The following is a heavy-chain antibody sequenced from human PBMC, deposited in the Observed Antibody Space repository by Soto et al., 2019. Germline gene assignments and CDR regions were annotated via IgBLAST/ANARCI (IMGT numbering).Heavy chain of an antibody. CDR1: GFTFSSYW. J-gene: IGHJ4*02. CDR2: IKQDGSET. V-gene: IGHV3-7*01. Sequence: GGSLRLSCGASGFTFSSYWMNWVRQAPGKGLEWVANIKQDGSETSYVDSVKGRFTISRDNAKNSLYLQMNSLRAEDTAVYYCARVDDSAWYTRDYWGQGTLVTVSS. D-gene: IGHD6-19*01. CDR3: ARVDDSAWYTRDY.